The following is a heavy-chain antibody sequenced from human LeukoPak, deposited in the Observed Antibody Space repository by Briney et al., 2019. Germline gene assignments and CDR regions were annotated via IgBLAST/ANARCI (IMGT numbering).Heavy chain of an antibody. CDR1: GGTFSSYA. J-gene: IGHJ5*02. Sequence: ASVKVSCEASGGTFSSYAISWVRQAPGKGLEWMGGFDPEDGETIYAQKFQGRVTMTEDTSTDTAYMELSSLRSEDTAVYYCATRDYYGSGSYFINWFDPWGQGTLVTVSS. CDR2: FDPEDGET. D-gene: IGHD3-10*01. CDR3: ATRDYYGSGSYFINWFDP. V-gene: IGHV1-24*01.